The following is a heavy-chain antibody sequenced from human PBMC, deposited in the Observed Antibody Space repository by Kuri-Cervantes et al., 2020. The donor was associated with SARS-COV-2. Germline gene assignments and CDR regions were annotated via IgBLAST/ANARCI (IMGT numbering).Heavy chain of an antibody. D-gene: IGHD5-12*01. V-gene: IGHV4-59*08. CDR3: ARHGGGEMWLRGGFDY. CDR2: IYYSGST. J-gene: IGHJ4*02. CDR1: GGSVSSYY. Sequence: GSLRLSCTVSGGSVSSYYWSWIRQPPGKGLEWIGYIYYSGSTNYNPSLKSRVTISVDTAKNQFSLKLSSVTAADTALYYCARHGGGEMWLRGGFDYWGQGTLVTVSS.